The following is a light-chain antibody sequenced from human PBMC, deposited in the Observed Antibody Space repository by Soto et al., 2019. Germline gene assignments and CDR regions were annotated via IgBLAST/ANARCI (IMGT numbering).Light chain of an antibody. CDR2: WAS. CDR1: QSILYSSNYKNY. J-gene: IGKJ1*01. V-gene: IGKV4-1*01. CDR3: QQYYSRPRT. Sequence: DIVMTQSPDSLAVSLGERATINCKSSQSILYSSNYKNYLAWYQQKPRQPAKLLIYWASTRESGVPERSSGSESDTYVTHTLSSLQTEDLEVYYYQQYYSRPRTFGQVNKGEIK.